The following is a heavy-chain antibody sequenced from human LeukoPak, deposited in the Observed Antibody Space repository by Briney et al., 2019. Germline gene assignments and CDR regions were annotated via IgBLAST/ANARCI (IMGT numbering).Heavy chain of an antibody. V-gene: IGHV4-59*08. CDR2: ISYSGST. CDR1: GGSITSNY. Sequence: SETLSLTCTVSGGSITSNYWSWLRQPPGKGLEWVGYISYSGSTNYNPSLKSRVTISIDTSKNHFSLKLSSMTAADTAMYYCARRAVAVTGKDAFDIWGLGTMVAVSS. J-gene: IGHJ3*02. CDR3: ARRAVAVTGKDAFDI. D-gene: IGHD6-19*01.